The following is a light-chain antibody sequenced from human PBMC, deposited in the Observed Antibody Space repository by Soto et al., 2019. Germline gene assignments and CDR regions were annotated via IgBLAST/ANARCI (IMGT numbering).Light chain of an antibody. CDR1: QSVSSRY. CDR2: GAS. Sequence: EIVLTQSPGTLSLSPGERTTLSCRASQSVSSRYLAWYQQKPGQAPRLLIYGASSRATGIPDRFSGSGSGTDFTLTISILEPEDFAVYYCQQYGSSPPLYTFGQGTKLEIK. V-gene: IGKV3-20*01. J-gene: IGKJ2*01. CDR3: QQYGSSPPLYT.